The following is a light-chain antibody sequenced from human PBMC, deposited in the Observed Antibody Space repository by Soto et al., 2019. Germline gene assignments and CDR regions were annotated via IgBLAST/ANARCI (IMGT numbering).Light chain of an antibody. CDR1: QSISSW. CDR3: QQYNSYLLT. Sequence: DVHMTQSPATLSASVXXRFTITCRASQSISSWLAWYQQRPGKAPKXXIYDASSLESGVPSRFSGSGSGTEFTLTISSLQPDDFATYYCQQYNSYLLTFGGGTKVDIK. CDR2: DAS. V-gene: IGKV1-5*01. J-gene: IGKJ4*01.